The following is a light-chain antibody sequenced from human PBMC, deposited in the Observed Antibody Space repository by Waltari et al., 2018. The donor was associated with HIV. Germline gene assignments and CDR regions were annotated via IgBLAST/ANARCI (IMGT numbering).Light chain of an antibody. CDR2: GNT. CDR3: QSYDRSLTGWV. Sequence: QSVLPQPPSVSGAPGQRVPISCTGNGFNIGAGSAVPWYQQFPGTAPRLLIHGNTNRPSGVPDRFSGSKSDTSASLAITGLEAEDEADYYCQSYDRSLTGWVFGGGTKLTVL. V-gene: IGLV1-40*01. J-gene: IGLJ3*02. CDR1: GFNIGAGSA.